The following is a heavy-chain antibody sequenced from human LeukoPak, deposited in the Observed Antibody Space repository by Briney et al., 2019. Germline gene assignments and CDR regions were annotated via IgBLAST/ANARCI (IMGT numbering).Heavy chain of an antibody. V-gene: IGHV5-51*01. CDR1: GYRFTSYW. D-gene: IGHD1-1*01. J-gene: IGHJ3*02. Sequence: GESLKISCKGSGYRFTSYWIGWVRQMPGKGLEWMGIIYPGDSDTRYSPSLQGQVTISADKSISTAYLQWSSLEASDTAMYYCARERPHDAFDIWGQGTMVTVSS. CDR2: IYPGDSDT. CDR3: ARERPHDAFDI.